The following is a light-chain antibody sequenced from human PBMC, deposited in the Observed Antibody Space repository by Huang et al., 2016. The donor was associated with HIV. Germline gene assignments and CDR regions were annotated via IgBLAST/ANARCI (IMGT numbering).Light chain of an antibody. J-gene: IGKJ1*01. Sequence: EVGMTQSPATLAVSPGKRATLSCRASQSVSRTLAWYQQKPGQAPRLLIYEASTRATDIPAKFSGGGSGTEFTLNISSVQSEDFAIYYCQQYDKWPPWTFGQGTKVELK. CDR2: EAS. V-gene: IGKV3-15*01. CDR3: QQYDKWPPWT. CDR1: QSVSRT.